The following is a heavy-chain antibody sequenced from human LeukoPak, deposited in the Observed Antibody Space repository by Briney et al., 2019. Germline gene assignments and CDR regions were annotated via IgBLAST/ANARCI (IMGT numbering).Heavy chain of an antibody. CDR1: GGSISGYY. CDR3: ARDDLMGSSFDY. D-gene: IGHD6-6*01. J-gene: IGHJ4*02. Sequence: SETLSLTCSVSGGSISGYYWSWIRQPPGKGLEWIGRIYTSGSTNYNPSLKSRVTISVDTSKNQFSLKLSSVTAADTAVYYCARDDLMGSSFDYWGQGTLVTVSS. V-gene: IGHV4-4*08. CDR2: IYTSGST.